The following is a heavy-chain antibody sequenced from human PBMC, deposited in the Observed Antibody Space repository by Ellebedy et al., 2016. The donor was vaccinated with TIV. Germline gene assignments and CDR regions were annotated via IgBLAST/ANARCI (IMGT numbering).Heavy chain of an antibody. CDR2: IIPILGIA. V-gene: IGHV1-69*10. D-gene: IGHD3-10*01. CDR3: ARVLILRGSGSYYPLPFDY. Sequence: ASVKVSCKASGGTFSSYAISWVRQAPGQGLEWMGGIIPILGIANYAQKFQGRVTITADKSTSTAYMELSSLRSEDTAVYYCARVLILRGSGSYYPLPFDYWGQGTLVTVSS. J-gene: IGHJ4*02. CDR1: GGTFSSYA.